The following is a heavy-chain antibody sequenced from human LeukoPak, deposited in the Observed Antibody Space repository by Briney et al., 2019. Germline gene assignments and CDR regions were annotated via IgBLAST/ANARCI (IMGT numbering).Heavy chain of an antibody. CDR2: MYHSGST. V-gene: IGHV4-38-2*01. CDR3: ARRIGTSYFDY. Sequence: SETLSLTCAVSGYSISSGYYWGWIRQPPGKGLEWIGNMYHSGSTFYNPSLKSRVTISVDTSKNQFSLKLSSVTAADTAGYYCARRIGTSYFDYWGQGTLVTVSS. J-gene: IGHJ4*02. CDR1: GYSISSGYY. D-gene: IGHD1-1*01.